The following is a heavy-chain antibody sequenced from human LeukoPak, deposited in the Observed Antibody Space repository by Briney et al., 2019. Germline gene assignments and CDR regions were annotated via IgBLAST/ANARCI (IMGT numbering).Heavy chain of an antibody. CDR1: GFTFDDYA. Sequence: PGGSLRLSCAASGFTFDDYAMHWVRQAPGKGLEWVSGIGWNSGSTGHADSVKGRFTISRDNAKNSLYLQMNSLRAEDTALYYCAKDSTGAIDYWGQGTLVTVSS. J-gene: IGHJ4*02. D-gene: IGHD7-27*01. V-gene: IGHV3-9*01. CDR3: AKDSTGAIDY. CDR2: IGWNSGST.